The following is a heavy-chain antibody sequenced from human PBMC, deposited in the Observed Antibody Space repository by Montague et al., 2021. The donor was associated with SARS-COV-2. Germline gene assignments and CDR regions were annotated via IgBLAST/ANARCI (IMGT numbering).Heavy chain of an antibody. CDR3: ARDRPPYYYDNSGHFLHGWFDP. J-gene: IGHJ5*02. CDR2: IYYSGST. Sequence: SETLSLTCSVSGGSVSSYYLNWIRQTPGKGLEWIGNIYYSGSTNYNPSLKSRVTISVDTSKNQFSLKLSSVTVAVTAVYYCARDRPPYYYDNSGHFLHGWFDPWGQGTLVTVSS. D-gene: IGHD3-22*01. CDR1: GGSVSSYY. V-gene: IGHV4-59*02.